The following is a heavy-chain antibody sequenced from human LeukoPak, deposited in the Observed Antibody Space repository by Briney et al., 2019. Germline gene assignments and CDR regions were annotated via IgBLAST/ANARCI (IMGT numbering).Heavy chain of an antibody. J-gene: IGHJ3*02. CDR2: ISSSSSTI. D-gene: IGHD1-26*01. CDR1: GFTFSSYS. Sequence: GGSLRLSCAASGFTFSSYSMNWVRQAPGKGLEWVSSISSSSSTIYYADSVKGRFTISRDNAKNSLYLQMNSLRADDTAVYYCATYGSEDAFDIWGQGTMVTVSS. V-gene: IGHV3-48*01. CDR3: ATYGSEDAFDI.